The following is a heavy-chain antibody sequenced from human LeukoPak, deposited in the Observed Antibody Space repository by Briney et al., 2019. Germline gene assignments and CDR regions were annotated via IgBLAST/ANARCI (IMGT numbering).Heavy chain of an antibody. D-gene: IGHD1-1*01. CDR1: GLISTNAW. CDR2: IKSKADGGTT. J-gene: IGHJ4*02. V-gene: IGHV3-15*01. CDR3: TDPPTSL. Sequence: GGSLRLSCPPPGLISTNAWVSWFRRAPGKGLEWLGRIKSKADGGTTLHAASVEDRFAISRDDSINTLYLQMNSLKMDDTAVYYCTDPPTSLWGQGILATVSS.